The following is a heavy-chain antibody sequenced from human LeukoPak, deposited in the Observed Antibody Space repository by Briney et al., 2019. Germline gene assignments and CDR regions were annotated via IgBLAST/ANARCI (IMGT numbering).Heavy chain of an antibody. Sequence: GGFLRLSCAASGFTFSSYSMNWVRQAPGKGVEWVSSISSSSSYIYYAASVKGRFTISRDNAKNTLYLQMNSLRAEDTAVYYCASDSLSSGGIWGQGTMVTVSS. D-gene: IGHD6-19*01. V-gene: IGHV3-21*01. CDR2: ISSSSSYI. CDR1: GFTFSSYS. CDR3: ASDSLSSGGI. J-gene: IGHJ3*02.